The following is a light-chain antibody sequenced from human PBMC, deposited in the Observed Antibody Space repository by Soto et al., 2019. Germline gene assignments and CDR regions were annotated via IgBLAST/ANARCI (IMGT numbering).Light chain of an antibody. CDR2: AAS. Sequence: DIQMTQSPSTLSGSVGDRVTITCRASQNINNYLNWYQQKPGKAPKLMIYAASTLQRGVPSRFSGSGSGTEFTLTISSLQPDDFATYYCQQYNSYSWTFGQGTKVDIK. J-gene: IGKJ1*01. CDR1: QNINNY. V-gene: IGKV1-5*01. CDR3: QQYNSYSWT.